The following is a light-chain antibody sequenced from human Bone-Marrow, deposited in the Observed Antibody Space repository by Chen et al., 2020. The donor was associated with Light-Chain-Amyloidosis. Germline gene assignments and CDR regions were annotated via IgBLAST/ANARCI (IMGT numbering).Light chain of an antibody. V-gene: IGKV3-20*01. CDR3: QQYGTSPLT. Sequence: EIVLTQSPGTLSLSPGEGANLSCRASQTISSNYLTWYQQKFGQAPRLRIYGSASRATGIPDRLSGSRSGTDFTLTINRLEPEDFAMYYFQQYGTSPLTFGGGTKVEIK. CDR1: QTISSNY. J-gene: IGKJ4*01. CDR2: GSA.